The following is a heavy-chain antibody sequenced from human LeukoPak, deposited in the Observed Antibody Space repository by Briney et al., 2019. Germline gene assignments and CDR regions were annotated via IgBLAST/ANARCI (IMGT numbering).Heavy chain of an antibody. CDR2: IYSSGRT. D-gene: IGHD1-26*01. V-gene: IGHV3-53*01. CDR3: ARDPSGTYWDH. CDR1: GFIFSSYA. J-gene: IGHJ4*02. Sequence: PGGSLRLSCAASGFIFSSYAMSWVRQAPGKGLEWVSVIYSSGRTYYADSVKGRFTISRDDSKNTLFLQMNSLRADDTAVYYCARDPSGTYWDHWGQGTLVTVSS.